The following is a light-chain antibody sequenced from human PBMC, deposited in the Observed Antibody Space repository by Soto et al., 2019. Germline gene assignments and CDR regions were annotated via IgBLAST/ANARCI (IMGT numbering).Light chain of an antibody. CDR1: QSISSDY. CDR2: GAS. CDR3: QQYGGSPRT. J-gene: IGKJ1*01. V-gene: IGKV3-20*01. Sequence: ESALTQAPGTLALSPGEIATVFSRASQSISSDYLAWYQQKRGQAPRLLIHGASSRATGIPDRFSGSGSGTDCTLTITRLEPEDFAVYYCQQYGGSPRTLGQGTKVDIK.